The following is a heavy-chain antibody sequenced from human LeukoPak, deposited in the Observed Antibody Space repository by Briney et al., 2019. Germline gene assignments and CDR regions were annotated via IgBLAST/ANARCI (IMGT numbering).Heavy chain of an antibody. CDR3: AGRSGDDAFDI. CDR1: GDSINSNNW. CDR2: IYHSGST. Sequence: SGTLSLTCAVSGDSINSNNWWSWVRQPPGKGLEWIGEIYHSGSTNYNPSLKSRVTISVDKSKKQFSLKLSSVTAADTAVYYCAGRSGDDAFDIWGQGTMVTVSS. V-gene: IGHV4-4*02. D-gene: IGHD3-16*01. J-gene: IGHJ3*02.